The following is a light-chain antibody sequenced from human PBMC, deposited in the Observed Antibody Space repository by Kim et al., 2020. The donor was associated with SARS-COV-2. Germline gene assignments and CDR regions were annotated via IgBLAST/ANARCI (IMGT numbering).Light chain of an antibody. CDR1: SSDIGAYKY. CDR2: EVD. J-gene: IGLJ2*01. Sequence: QSALTQPPSASGSPGQSVTLTCTGTSSDIGAYKYVSWYQQHPGKVPKLLIYEVDERPSGVPDRFSGSNSGHTASLTVSGLQADDEADYYCSSYAGRNNWIFGGGTQLTVL. V-gene: IGLV2-8*01. CDR3: SSYAGRNNWI.